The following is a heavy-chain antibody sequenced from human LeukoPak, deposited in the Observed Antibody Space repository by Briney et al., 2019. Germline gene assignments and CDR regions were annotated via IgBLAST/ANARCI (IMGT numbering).Heavy chain of an antibody. D-gene: IGHD2-2*02. V-gene: IGHV1-8*01. CDR3: ARALYTDLSFDP. CDR1: VYTFTSYV. Sequence: ASVKFSRKASVYTFTSYVSNWVRPATGQGLDWMGWMNPNSGNTGYPQKFQGRVTMTRNTSISTAYMELSSLRSEDTAVYYCARALYTDLSFDPWGQGTLVTVSS. J-gene: IGHJ5*02. CDR2: MNPNSGNT.